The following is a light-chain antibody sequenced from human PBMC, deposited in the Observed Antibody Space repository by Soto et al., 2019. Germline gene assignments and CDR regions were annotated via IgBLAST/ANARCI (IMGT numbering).Light chain of an antibody. CDR2: DAS. J-gene: IGKJ5*01. Sequence: EIVMTQSPATLSVSPGERATLSCRASQSVSSYLAWYQQKPGQAPRLLIYDASNRATGIPARFSGSGSGTDFTLTISRLEPEDFAVYYCQQYYGSPGITFGQGTRLEIK. V-gene: IGKV3D-15*02. CDR3: QQYYGSPGIT. CDR1: QSVSSY.